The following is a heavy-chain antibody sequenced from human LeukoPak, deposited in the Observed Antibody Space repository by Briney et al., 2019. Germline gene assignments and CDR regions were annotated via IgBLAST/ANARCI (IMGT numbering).Heavy chain of an antibody. D-gene: IGHD3-10*01. CDR2: IYHSGNT. J-gene: IGHJ4*02. CDR1: GGSISSSNW. V-gene: IGHV4-4*02. Sequence: PSETLSLTCAVSGGSISSSNWWSWVRQPPGKGLEWIGEIYHSGNTNYNASLKTRVTISVDKSKNQFSLKLSSVTAADTAVYYCARGWDDGSGSYYLDYWGQGTLVTVSS. CDR3: ARGWDDGSGSYYLDY.